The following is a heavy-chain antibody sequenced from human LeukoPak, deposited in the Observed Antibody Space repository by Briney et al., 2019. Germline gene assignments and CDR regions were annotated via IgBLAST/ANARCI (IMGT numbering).Heavy chain of an antibody. D-gene: IGHD4-23*01. CDR3: AHTTTVVTVDY. CDR2: IYWNDDK. J-gene: IGHJ4*02. V-gene: IGHV2-5*01. Sequence: SGPTLVKPTQTLTLTCTFSGFSLSTSGVGVGWIRQPPGKALEWLALIYWNDDKRYIPSLKSRLTITKDPSKNQVVLTMTNMDPVDTATYYCAHTTTVVTVDYWGQGTLVTVSS. CDR1: GFSLSTSGVG.